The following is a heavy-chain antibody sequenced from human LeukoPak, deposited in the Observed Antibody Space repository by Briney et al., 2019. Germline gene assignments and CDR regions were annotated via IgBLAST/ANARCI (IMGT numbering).Heavy chain of an antibody. Sequence: PSETLSLTCAVSGGSISSGGYSWSWIRQPSGKGLEWIGYIYHSGSTYYNPSLKSRVTISVDRSKNQFSLKLSSVAAADTAVYYCARRGRVAARGRDYYYYGMDVWGQGTTVTVSS. J-gene: IGHJ6*02. CDR2: IYHSGST. D-gene: IGHD6-6*01. V-gene: IGHV4-30-2*01. CDR1: GGSISSGGYS. CDR3: ARRGRVAARGRDYYYYGMDV.